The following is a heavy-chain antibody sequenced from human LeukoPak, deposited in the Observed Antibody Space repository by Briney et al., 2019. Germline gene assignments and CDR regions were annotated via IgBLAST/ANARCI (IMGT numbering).Heavy chain of an antibody. D-gene: IGHD4-17*01. CDR1: GFTFSSYE. V-gene: IGHV3-48*03. J-gene: IGHJ4*02. CDR2: ISSSGSTI. CDR3: ASGFYGDYVGDDY. Sequence: GVLRLSCAASGFTFSSYEMNWGRQAPGKGLEWVSYISSSGSTIYYADSVKGRFTISRDNAKNLLYLQMNSLRAEDTAVYYCASGFYGDYVGDDYWGQGTLVTVSS.